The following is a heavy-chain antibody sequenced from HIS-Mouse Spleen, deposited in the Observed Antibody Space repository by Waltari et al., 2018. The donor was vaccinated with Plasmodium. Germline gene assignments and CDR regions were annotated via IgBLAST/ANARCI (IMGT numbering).Heavy chain of an antibody. D-gene: IGHD6-13*01. CDR3: ASSWYWYFDL. Sequence: EVQLVESGGGLVQPGGSLRLPCAASGFPFGSYWMRWVRQAPGKGLEWVANIKQDGSEKYYVDSVKGRFTISRDNAKNSLYLQMNSLRAEDTAVYYCASSWYWYFDLWGRGTLVTVSS. V-gene: IGHV3-7*01. J-gene: IGHJ2*01. CDR2: IKQDGSEK. CDR1: GFPFGSYW.